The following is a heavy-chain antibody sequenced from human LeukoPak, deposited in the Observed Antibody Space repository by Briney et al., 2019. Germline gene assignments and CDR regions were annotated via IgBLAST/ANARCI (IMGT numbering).Heavy chain of an antibody. CDR2: INHSGST. V-gene: IGHV4-34*01. Sequence: SETLSLTCAVYGGSFSGYYWSWIRQPPGKGLEWIGEINHSGSTNYNPSLKSRVTISVDTSKNQFSLKLSSVTAADTAVYYCARDHDYYDSSLRYAFDIWGQGTMVTVSS. CDR1: GGSFSGYY. J-gene: IGHJ3*02. D-gene: IGHD3-22*01. CDR3: ARDHDYYDSSLRYAFDI.